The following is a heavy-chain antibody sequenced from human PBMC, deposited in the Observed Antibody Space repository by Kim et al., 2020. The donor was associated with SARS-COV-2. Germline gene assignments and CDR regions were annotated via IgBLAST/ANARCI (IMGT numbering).Heavy chain of an antibody. CDR3: AKVEGFGELLLHYYYYYGMDV. Sequence: GGSLRLSCAVSGFTFSSYAMSWVRQAPGKGLEWVSAISGSGGSTYYADSVKGRFTISRDNSKNTLYLQMNSLRAEDTAVYYCAKVEGFGELLLHYYYYYGMDVWGQGTTVTVSS. CDR2: ISGSGGST. J-gene: IGHJ6*02. V-gene: IGHV3-23*01. CDR1: GFTFSSYA. D-gene: IGHD3-10*01.